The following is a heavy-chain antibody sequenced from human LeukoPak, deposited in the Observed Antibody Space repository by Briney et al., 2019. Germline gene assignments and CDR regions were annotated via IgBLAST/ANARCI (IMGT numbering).Heavy chain of an antibody. CDR3: ARHRGGSSPSVFDS. J-gene: IGHJ4*02. Sequence: SETLSLTCTVSGDSISSSSYFWGWVRQPPGKGLEWIGSVYYSGSTYYNPSLKSRVTISVDTSKNQFSLKMSSVTAADTTLFYCARHRGGSSPSVFDSWGQGTLVTVSS. CDR2: VYYSGST. D-gene: IGHD2-15*01. V-gene: IGHV4-39*01. CDR1: GDSISSSSYF.